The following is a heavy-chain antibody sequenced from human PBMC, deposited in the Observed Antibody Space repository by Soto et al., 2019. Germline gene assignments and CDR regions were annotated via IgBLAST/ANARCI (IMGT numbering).Heavy chain of an antibody. CDR2: IIPIFGTA. Sequence: GASVKVSWKASGGTLSSYAISWVRQAPGQGLEWMGGIIPIFGTANYAQKFQGRVTITADESTSTAYMELSSLRSEDTAVYYCARDPSYYDSSGYYLIAPYYYYGMDVWGQGTTVTVSS. D-gene: IGHD3-22*01. J-gene: IGHJ6*02. CDR1: GGTLSSYA. CDR3: ARDPSYYDSSGYYLIAPYYYYGMDV. V-gene: IGHV1-69*13.